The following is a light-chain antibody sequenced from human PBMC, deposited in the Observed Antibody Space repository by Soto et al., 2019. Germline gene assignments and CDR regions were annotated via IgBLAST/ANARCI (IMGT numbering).Light chain of an antibody. Sequence: EIVLTQSPGTLSLSPGERATLSCRASQSVSSNYLAWYQQKPGRAPRLLIYGASSRATGIPDRFSGSGSGTEFTLTISSLQSEDFAVYYCQHYNDWPTFGGGTKVDIK. CDR2: GAS. V-gene: IGKV3-20*01. CDR1: QSVSSNY. J-gene: IGKJ4*01. CDR3: QHYNDWPT.